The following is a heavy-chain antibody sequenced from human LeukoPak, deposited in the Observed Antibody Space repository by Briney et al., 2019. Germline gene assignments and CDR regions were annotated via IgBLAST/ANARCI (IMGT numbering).Heavy chain of an antibody. CDR1: GGSISSGGYY. D-gene: IGHD6-19*01. V-gene: IGHV4-31*03. Sequence: TSETLSLTCTVSGGSISSGGYYWSWIRQHPGKGLEWIGYIYYGGNTYYNPSLKSRVTISVDTSKNQLSLKLTSVTAADTAVYYCASVRGYSSGWYASGFDPWGQGTLVTVSS. CDR3: ASVRGYSSGWYASGFDP. CDR2: IYYGGNT. J-gene: IGHJ5*02.